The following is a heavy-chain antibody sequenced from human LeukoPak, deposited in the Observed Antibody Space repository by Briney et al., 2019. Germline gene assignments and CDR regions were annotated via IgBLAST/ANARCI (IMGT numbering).Heavy chain of an antibody. CDR1: GFTFSSYR. V-gene: IGHV3-21*01. CDR2: ISSSSSYI. Sequence: GGSLRLSCAASGFTFSSYRMNWVRQAPGKGLEWVSSISSSSSYIYYADSVKGRFTISRDNAKNSLYLQMNSLRAEDTAVYYCARRRRIDYYDSSGYCDAFDIWGQGTMVTVSS. D-gene: IGHD3-22*01. J-gene: IGHJ3*02. CDR3: ARRRRIDYYDSSGYCDAFDI.